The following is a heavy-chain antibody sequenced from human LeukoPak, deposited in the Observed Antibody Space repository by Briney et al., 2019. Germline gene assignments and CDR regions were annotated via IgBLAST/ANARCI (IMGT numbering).Heavy chain of an antibody. CDR3: ARDERIGYYDSSGFP. CDR2: ISSSGSTI. J-gene: IGHJ5*02. Sequence: GGSLRLSCAASGFTFSDYYMSWIRQAPGKGLEWVSYISSSGSTIYYADSVKGRFTISRDNAKNSLYLQMNSLRAEGTAVYYCARDERIGYYDSSGFPWGQGTLVTVSS. CDR1: GFTFSDYY. V-gene: IGHV3-11*01. D-gene: IGHD3-22*01.